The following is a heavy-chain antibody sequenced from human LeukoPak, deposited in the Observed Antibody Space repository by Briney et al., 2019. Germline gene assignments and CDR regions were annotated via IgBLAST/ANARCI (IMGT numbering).Heavy chain of an antibody. CDR2: INHSGST. CDR1: GGSFSGYY. Sequence: PSETLSLTCAVYGGSFSGYYWSWIRQPPGKGLEWIGEINHSGSTNYNPSLKSRVTILVDTSKNQFSLKLSSVTAADTAVYYCARGSRDYYDSSGFSFDYWGQGTLVTVS. D-gene: IGHD3-22*01. CDR3: ARGSRDYYDSSGFSFDY. V-gene: IGHV4-34*01. J-gene: IGHJ4*02.